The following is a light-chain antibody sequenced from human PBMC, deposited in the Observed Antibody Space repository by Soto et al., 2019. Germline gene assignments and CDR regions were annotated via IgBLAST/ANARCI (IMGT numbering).Light chain of an antibody. J-gene: IGKJ1*01. Sequence: EIVMTQSPATLSVSPGERATLSCRASQSVSSSLAWYQQKPGQAPRLLIYGASTRATGIPARFSGSGSGTEFTLTISSLQSEDFAVYYCQQYNNGSTFGQGTKVDIK. V-gene: IGKV3-15*01. CDR1: QSVSSS. CDR3: QQYNNGST. CDR2: GAS.